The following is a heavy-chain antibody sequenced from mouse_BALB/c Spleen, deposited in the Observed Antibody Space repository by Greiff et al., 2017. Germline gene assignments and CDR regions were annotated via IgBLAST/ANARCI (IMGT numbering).Heavy chain of an antibody. Sequence: EVQLQQSGPELEKPGASVKISCKASGYSFTGYNLNWVKQSHGKSLGWIGNIDPYSGGTSYHQKFKGQATLTVDKSSSTAYRQLKSLTSEDSAVYYCARRDDYRAGFAYGGQGTLVTVSA. CDR1: GYSFTGYN. CDR3: ARRDDYRAGFAY. D-gene: IGHD2-4*01. J-gene: IGHJ3*01. V-gene: IGHV1S135*01. CDR2: IDPYSGGT.